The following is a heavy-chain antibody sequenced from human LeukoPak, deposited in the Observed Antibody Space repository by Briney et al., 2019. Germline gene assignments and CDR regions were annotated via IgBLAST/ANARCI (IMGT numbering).Heavy chain of an antibody. J-gene: IGHJ6*03. CDR3: ARVTTNPFWSGYYTNYYYMDV. CDR1: GGTFSSYA. V-gene: IGHV1-69*06. D-gene: IGHD3-3*01. Sequence: SVKVSCKASGGTFSSYAISWVRQAPGQGLEWMGGIIPIFGTANYAQKFQGRVTITADKSTSTAYMELSSLRSEDTAVYYCARVTTNPFWSGYYTNYYYMDVWGKGTTVTVSS. CDR2: IIPIFGTA.